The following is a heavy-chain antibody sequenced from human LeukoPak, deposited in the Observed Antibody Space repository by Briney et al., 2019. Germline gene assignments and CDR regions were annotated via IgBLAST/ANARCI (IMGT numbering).Heavy chain of an antibody. D-gene: IGHD5-12*01. CDR2: IKSKTDGGTT. V-gene: IGHV3-15*01. Sequence: GGSLRLSCAASGFTFSNAWMSWVRQAPGKGLEWVGRIKSKTDGGTTDYAAPVKGRFTISRDDSKNTLYLQMNSLKTEDTAVYYCASRIREDIVATIYFDYWGQGTLVTVSS. CDR3: ASRIREDIVATIYFDY. CDR1: GFTFSNAW. J-gene: IGHJ4*02.